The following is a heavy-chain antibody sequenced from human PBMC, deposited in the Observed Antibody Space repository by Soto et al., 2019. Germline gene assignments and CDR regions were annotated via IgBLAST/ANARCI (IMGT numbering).Heavy chain of an antibody. Sequence: QVQLVESGGGVVQPGRSLRLSCAASGFTFSDYGMHWVRQAPGKGLEWVAVISYDGSMKYYVDSVKGRFTISRDNSKNTLFLRMDSLRVEDTAVYYCVKDDGSAVESDEFDYWGQGTLVTVSS. CDR2: ISYDGSMK. J-gene: IGHJ4*02. V-gene: IGHV3-30*18. CDR3: VKDDGSAVESDEFDY. D-gene: IGHD5-12*01. CDR1: GFTFSDYG.